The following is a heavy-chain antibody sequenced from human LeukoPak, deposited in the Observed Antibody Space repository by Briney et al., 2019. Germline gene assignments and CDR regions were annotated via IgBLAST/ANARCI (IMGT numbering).Heavy chain of an antibody. CDR1: GFTSSKYW. CDR2: INTDGTVT. Sequence: GGSLRLSCAASGFTSSKYWMLWVRQAPGKGLESVSRINTDGTVTTYADSVKGRFTVSRDNADNTLFLQMNSVRDEDTAVYYCATKQWLAPPPDSWGQGTPVTVSS. J-gene: IGHJ4*02. CDR3: ATKQWLAPPPDS. V-gene: IGHV3-74*01. D-gene: IGHD6-19*01.